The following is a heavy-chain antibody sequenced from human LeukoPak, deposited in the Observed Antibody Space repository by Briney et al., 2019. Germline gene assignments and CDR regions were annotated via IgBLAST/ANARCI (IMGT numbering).Heavy chain of an antibody. CDR1: GYTFTNYA. V-gene: IGHV7-4-1*02. Sequence: ASVKVSCKASGYTFTNYAVHWVRQAPGQGLEWMGWINTNTGNPTYAQGFTGRFVFSLDTSVSTAYLQISSLKAEDTAVYYCARDPSRFDPWGQGTLVTVSS. CDR3: ARDPSRFDP. CDR2: INTNTGNP. J-gene: IGHJ5*02.